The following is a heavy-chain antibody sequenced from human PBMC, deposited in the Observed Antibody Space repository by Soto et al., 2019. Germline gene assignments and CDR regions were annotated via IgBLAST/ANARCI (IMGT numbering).Heavy chain of an antibody. J-gene: IGHJ5*02. Sequence: PSETLSLTCAVYGGSFSGYYWTWIRQTPEKGLEWIGEIYHSGSTTHNPSLKSRVTISVDRSKNQFSLNLNSVTAADTAIYYCARRVESRSFWVDPWGQGTQVPVSS. CDR1: GGSFSGYY. V-gene: IGHV4-34*01. D-gene: IGHD3-10*01. CDR3: ARRVESRSFWVDP. CDR2: IYHSGST.